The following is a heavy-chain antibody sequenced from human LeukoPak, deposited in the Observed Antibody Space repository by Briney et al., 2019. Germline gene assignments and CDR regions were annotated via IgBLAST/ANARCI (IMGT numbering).Heavy chain of an antibody. D-gene: IGHD1-26*01. CDR1: GFTFSSYG. J-gene: IGHJ4*02. Sequence: GGSLRHSCAASGFTFSSYGMHWVRQAPGKGLEWVAVIWYDGSNKYYADSVKGRFTISRDNSKNTLYLQMNSLRAEDTAVYYCAKAMEGANIFDYWGQGTLVTVSS. V-gene: IGHV3-33*06. CDR3: AKAMEGANIFDY. CDR2: IWYDGSNK.